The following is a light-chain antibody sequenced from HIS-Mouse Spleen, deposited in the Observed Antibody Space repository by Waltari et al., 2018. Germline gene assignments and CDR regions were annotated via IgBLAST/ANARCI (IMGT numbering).Light chain of an antibody. Sequence: QSALTQPRSVSGSPGQSVTISCTGTSSYVGGYNYVSWYQQHPGKAPKLMIYDVSTRPSGVPDRFSGSKSGNTASLTISGLQAEDEADYYCCSYAGSYTFVFGGGTKLTVL. CDR1: SSYVGGYNY. V-gene: IGLV2-11*01. CDR3: CSYAGSYTFV. J-gene: IGLJ2*01. CDR2: DVS.